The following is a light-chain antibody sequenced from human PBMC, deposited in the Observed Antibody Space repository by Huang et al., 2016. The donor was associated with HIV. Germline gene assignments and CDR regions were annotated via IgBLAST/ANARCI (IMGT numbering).Light chain of an antibody. Sequence: DIVKIQSPLSLPVTPGEPASISCRSSQSLLHTNAYNYLDWYLQKPGQSPQLLIYLGSSRASGVPDRFSGGGSGTRFSLNISRVEAEDAGIYYCMEALKTPYTFGQGTKLEIK. V-gene: IGKV2-28*01. CDR2: LGS. J-gene: IGKJ2*01. CDR3: MEALKTPYT. CDR1: QSLLHTNAYNY.